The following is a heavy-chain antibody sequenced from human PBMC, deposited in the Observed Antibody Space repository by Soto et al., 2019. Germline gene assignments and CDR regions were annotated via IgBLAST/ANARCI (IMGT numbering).Heavy chain of an antibody. J-gene: IGHJ4*02. CDR3: VRARSTDSRPDF. D-gene: IGHD3-22*01. V-gene: IGHV3-21*01. CDR1: GFTFSLYS. CDR2: ITSSSSYI. Sequence: GESLKISCAASGFTFSLYSMIWVRQAPGKGLEWVASITSSSSYIYYEDSLKGRFTISRDNAKNSLFLQLDSLRAEGTAVYFCVRARSTDSRPDFWGKGTLVTVPS.